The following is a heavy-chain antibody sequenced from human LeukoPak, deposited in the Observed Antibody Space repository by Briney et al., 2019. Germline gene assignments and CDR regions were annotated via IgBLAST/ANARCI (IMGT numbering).Heavy chain of an antibody. D-gene: IGHD3-10*01. Sequence: PGGSLRLSCAASGFTFSSYGMSWVRQAPGKGLEWVSAISGSGGSTYYADSVKGRFTISRDNSKNTLYLQMNSLRAEDTAVYYCAKSPTQLLWFGELNHWGQGTLVTVSS. V-gene: IGHV3-23*01. CDR1: GFTFSSYG. CDR2: ISGSGGST. J-gene: IGHJ5*02. CDR3: AKSPTQLLWFGELNH.